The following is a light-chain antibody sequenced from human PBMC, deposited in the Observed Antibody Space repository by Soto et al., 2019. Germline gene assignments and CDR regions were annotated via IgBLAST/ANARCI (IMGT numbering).Light chain of an antibody. CDR1: QSVYSSF. CDR2: DAS. V-gene: IGKV3D-20*01. CDR3: QQYGSSPFT. Sequence: EIVLTQSPATLSLSPGERATLSCGASQSVYSSFLAWYQQKPGLAPRLLIYDASRRATGIPDRFSGSGSGTDFTLTISRLEPEDFAVYYCQQYGSSPFTFGQGTKLEIK. J-gene: IGKJ2*01.